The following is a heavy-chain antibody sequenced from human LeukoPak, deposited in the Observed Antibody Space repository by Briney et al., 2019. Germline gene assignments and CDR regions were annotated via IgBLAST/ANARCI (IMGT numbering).Heavy chain of an antibody. D-gene: IGHD1-1*01. CDR1: GGTFSSYA. Sequence: GASVKVSCKASGGTFSSYAISWVRQAPGQGLEWMGGIIPIFGTANYAQKFQGRVTITADESTSTAYMELSSLRSEDTAVYYCARGNNWNLGWFDPWGQGTLVTVSS. CDR2: IIPIFGTA. CDR3: ARGNNWNLGWFDP. J-gene: IGHJ5*02. V-gene: IGHV1-69*13.